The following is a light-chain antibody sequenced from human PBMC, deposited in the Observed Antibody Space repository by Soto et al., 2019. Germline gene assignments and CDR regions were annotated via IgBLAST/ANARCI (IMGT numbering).Light chain of an antibody. Sequence: PGERVTLSCRASQGVSSSYLTWYQQKPGQAPRLLIYGASTRATSIPARLSGSGSGTDFTLTISSLQPEDFAVYYCQQDYNLPLTFGGGTKV. CDR2: GAS. J-gene: IGKJ4*01. CDR3: QQDYNLPLT. V-gene: IGKV3D-7*01. CDR1: QGVSSSY.